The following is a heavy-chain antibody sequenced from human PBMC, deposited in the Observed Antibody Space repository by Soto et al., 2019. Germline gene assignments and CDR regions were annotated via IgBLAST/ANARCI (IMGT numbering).Heavy chain of an antibody. V-gene: IGHV3-23*01. J-gene: IGHJ4*02. CDR2: ISGSGGST. CDR1: GFTFSSYA. Sequence: GGSLRLSCAASGFTFSSYAMSWVRQAPGKGLEWVSAISGSGGSTYYAGSVKGRFSISRDKSKSRLYLQMNSLRAEDTVVYYCAKSALRDAPRTLVATRPRYYFDYWGQGTLVTVSS. CDR3: AKSALRDAPRTLVATRPRYYFDY. D-gene: IGHD5-12*01.